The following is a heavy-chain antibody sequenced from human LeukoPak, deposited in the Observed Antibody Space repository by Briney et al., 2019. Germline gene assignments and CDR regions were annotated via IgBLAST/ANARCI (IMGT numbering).Heavy chain of an antibody. Sequence: ASVKVSCKASGYTFTGYYMHWVRQAPGQGLEWMGWINPNSGGTNYAQKFQGWVTMTRDTSISTAYMELSRLRSDNTAVYYCARIRSPVSYFDYWGQGTLVTVSS. CDR1: GYTFTGYY. CDR2: INPNSGGT. J-gene: IGHJ4*02. CDR3: ARIRSPVSYFDY. D-gene: IGHD3-10*01. V-gene: IGHV1-2*04.